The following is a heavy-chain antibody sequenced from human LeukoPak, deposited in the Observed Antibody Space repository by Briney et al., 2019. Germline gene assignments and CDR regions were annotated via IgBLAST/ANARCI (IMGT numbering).Heavy chain of an antibody. CDR2: IYTSGST. Sequence: SGTLSLTCTVSGGSISSYYWSWIRQPAGKGLEWIGRIYTSGSTNYNPSLKSRVTMSVDTSKNQFSLKLSSVTAADTAVYYCARGSLLWFGELFMDYYYGMDVWGQGTTVTVSS. CDR3: ARGSLLWFGELFMDYYYGMDV. CDR1: GGSISSYY. V-gene: IGHV4-4*07. D-gene: IGHD3-10*01. J-gene: IGHJ6*02.